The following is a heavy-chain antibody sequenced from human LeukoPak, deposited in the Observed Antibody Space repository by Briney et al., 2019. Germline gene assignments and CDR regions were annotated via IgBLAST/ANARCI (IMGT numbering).Heavy chain of an antibody. CDR2: IYSSGST. CDR3: ARADV. J-gene: IGHJ6*02. V-gene: IGHV4-59*01. Sequence: PGKGLEWIGYIYSSGSTYYTPSLKSRVTISVDTSKNQFSLKLSSVTAADTAVYYCARADVWGQGTTVTVSS.